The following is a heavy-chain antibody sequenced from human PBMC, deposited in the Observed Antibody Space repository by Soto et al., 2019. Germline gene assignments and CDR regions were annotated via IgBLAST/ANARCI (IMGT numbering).Heavy chain of an antibody. J-gene: IGHJ5*02. CDR2: IYYSGST. CDR1: GGSISIYY. V-gene: IGHV4-59*08. CDR3: ARLLYYYGSGSGWFDP. Sequence: PSGTLSLTCTVSGGSISIYYWGWIWQPPGKGLEWIGYIYYSGSTNYNPSLKSRVTISVDTSKNQFSLKLSSVTAADTAVYYCARLLYYYGSGSGWFDPWGQGTLVTVSS. D-gene: IGHD3-10*01.